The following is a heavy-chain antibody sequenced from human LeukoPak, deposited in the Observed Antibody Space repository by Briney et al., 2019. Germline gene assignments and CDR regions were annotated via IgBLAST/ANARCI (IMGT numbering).Heavy chain of an antibody. CDR2: IYYSGST. CDR3: ARTPAYYYDSSGYSSLDY. V-gene: IGHV4-59*08. CDR1: GGSISSYY. J-gene: IGHJ4*02. D-gene: IGHD3-22*01. Sequence: SETLSLTCTVSGGSISSYYWSWVRQPPGKGLEWIGYIYYSGSTNYNPSLKSRVTISVDTSKNQFSLKLSSVTAADTAVYYCARTPAYYYDSSGYSSLDYWGQGTLVTVSS.